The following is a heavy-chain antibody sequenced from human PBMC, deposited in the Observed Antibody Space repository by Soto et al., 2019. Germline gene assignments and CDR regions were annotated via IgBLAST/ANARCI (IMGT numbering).Heavy chain of an antibody. CDR1: GGTFSSYA. CDR2: FIPIFGTA. CDR3: ARGRYGSGNYYFDY. Sequence: QVQLVQSGTEVKKPGSSVKVSCKASGGTFSSYAVSWVRQAPGQGPEWMGGFIPIFGTANYAQKFQGRVTITADGSTSTAYMELSSLRSEDTVVYYCARGRYGSGNYYFDYWGQGTLVTVSS. D-gene: IGHD3-10*01. J-gene: IGHJ4*02. V-gene: IGHV1-69*12.